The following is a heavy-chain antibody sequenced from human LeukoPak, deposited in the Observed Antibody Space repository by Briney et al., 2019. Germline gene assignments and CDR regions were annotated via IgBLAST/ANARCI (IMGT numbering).Heavy chain of an antibody. V-gene: IGHV4-34*01. CDR2: ISHSGTT. J-gene: IGHJ4*02. CDR3: ARGCPGY. Sequence: SETLSLTCAVYGGSFSDYYWTWIRQTPGKGLEWIGQISHSGTTSYNPSLKSRVTMSVDTSKNQFSLKLTSVTAADTAVYYCARGCPGYWGQGTLVTASS. CDR1: GGSFSDYY.